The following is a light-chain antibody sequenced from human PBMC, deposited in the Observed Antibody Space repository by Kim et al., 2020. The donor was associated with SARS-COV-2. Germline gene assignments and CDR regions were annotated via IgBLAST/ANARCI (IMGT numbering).Light chain of an antibody. CDR1: QDINSR. V-gene: IGKV1-12*01. J-gene: IGKJ1*01. Sequence: DIQMTQSPSSVSASVGDRVTITCRASQDINSRLAWYQQRPGMVPKLLIDGASNLQSGVPSRFSGSGSGTDFTLTIWNLQPEDFATYYCQQANNFPWTFGQGTKLEI. CDR2: GAS. CDR3: QQANNFPWT.